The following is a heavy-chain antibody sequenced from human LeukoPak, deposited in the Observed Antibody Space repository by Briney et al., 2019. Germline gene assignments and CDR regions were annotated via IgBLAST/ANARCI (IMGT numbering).Heavy chain of an antibody. CDR2: IDWDDDK. V-gene: IGHV2-70*11. D-gene: IGHD6-13*01. J-gene: IGHJ6*02. CDR1: GFSLSTSGMC. CDR3: ARGRVAAAGEHDYYYGMDV. Sequence: SGPALVKPTQTLTLTCTFSGFSLSTSGMCVSWIRQPPGKALEWLARIDWDDDKYYSTSLKTRLTISKDTSKNQVVLTMTNMDPVDTATYYCARGRVAAAGEHDYYYGMDVWGQGTTVTVSS.